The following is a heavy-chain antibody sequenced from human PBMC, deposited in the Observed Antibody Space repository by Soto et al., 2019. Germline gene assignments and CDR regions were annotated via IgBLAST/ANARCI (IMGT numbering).Heavy chain of an antibody. J-gene: IGHJ4*02. CDR3: ARDSERGEGLVLSNPDY. Sequence: HPGGSLRLSCAASGFTFSSYAMHWVRQAPGKGLEWVAVISYDGSNKYYADSVKGRFTISRDNSKNTLYLQMNSLRAEDTAVYYCARDSERGEGLVLSNPDYWGQGTLVTVSS. D-gene: IGHD3-16*01. CDR1: GFTFSSYA. CDR2: ISYDGSNK. V-gene: IGHV3-30-3*01.